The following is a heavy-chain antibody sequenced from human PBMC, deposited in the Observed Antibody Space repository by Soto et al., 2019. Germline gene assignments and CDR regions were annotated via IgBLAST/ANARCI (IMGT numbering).Heavy chain of an antibody. D-gene: IGHD3-10*01. Sequence: QVQLVESGGGVVQPGRSLRLSCAASGFNFSSSAMYWVRHAPGKGLEWMAVLSDDGSNRYYSDSVRGRFTISRDNSKNTLYLQMNSLRADDTAVYYCARASMVRGIIGWCDPWGQGTLVTVSS. CDR2: LSDDGSNR. CDR1: GFNFSSSA. CDR3: ARASMVRGIIGWCDP. J-gene: IGHJ5*02. V-gene: IGHV3-30-3*01.